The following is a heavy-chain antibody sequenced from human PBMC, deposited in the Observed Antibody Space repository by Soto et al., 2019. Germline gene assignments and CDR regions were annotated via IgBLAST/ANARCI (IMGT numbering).Heavy chain of an antibody. Sequence: SVKVSCKASGFTFTSSAVQWVRQARGQRLEWIGWIVVGSGNTNYAQKFQERVTITRDMSTRTAYMELSSLRSEDTAVYYCAAGSQYSSSWYYWGQGTLVTVSS. CDR2: IVVGSGNT. J-gene: IGHJ4*02. CDR3: AAGSQYSSSWYY. D-gene: IGHD6-13*01. CDR1: GFTFTSSA. V-gene: IGHV1-58*01.